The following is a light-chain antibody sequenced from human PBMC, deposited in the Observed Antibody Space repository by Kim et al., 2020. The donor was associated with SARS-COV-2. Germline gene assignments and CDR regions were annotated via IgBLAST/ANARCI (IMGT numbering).Light chain of an antibody. J-gene: IGLJ3*02. CDR3: QSYDSSLSGSV. V-gene: IGLV1-40*01. Sequence: QRVTISCTWSSSNIGAGYDVHWYQQLPGTAPKLLIYGNSNRPSGVPDRFSGSKSGTAASLAITGLQAEDEADYYCQSYDSSLSGSVFGGGTQLTVL. CDR2: GNS. CDR1: SSNIGAGYD.